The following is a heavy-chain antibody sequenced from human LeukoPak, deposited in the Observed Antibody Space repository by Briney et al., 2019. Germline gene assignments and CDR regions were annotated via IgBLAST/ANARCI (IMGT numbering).Heavy chain of an antibody. J-gene: IGHJ4*02. CDR2: IYSGGST. V-gene: IGHV3-66*01. CDR3: ARMVTGSYLDY. CDR1: GFTVSSNY. D-gene: IGHD1-26*01. Sequence: GGSLRLSCAASGFTVSSNYMSCVRQAPGMGLEWVSVIYSGGSTYYADSVKGRFTISRDNSKNTLYLQMNSLRAEDTAVYYCARMVTGSYLDYWGQGTLVTVSS.